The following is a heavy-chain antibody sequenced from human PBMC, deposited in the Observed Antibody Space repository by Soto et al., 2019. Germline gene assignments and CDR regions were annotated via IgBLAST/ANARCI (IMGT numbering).Heavy chain of an antibody. Sequence: QITLKESGPTLVKPTQTLTLTCTFSGFSLSTSGVGVGWIRQPPGKALEWLALIYWNDDKRYSPSLKSRLTITKDTSKNQVVLTRTNMDPVYTATYYCAHRLWQQLALDYWGQGTLVTVSS. CDR3: AHRLWQQLALDY. CDR1: GFSLSTSGVG. D-gene: IGHD6-13*01. CDR2: IYWNDDK. J-gene: IGHJ4*02. V-gene: IGHV2-5*01.